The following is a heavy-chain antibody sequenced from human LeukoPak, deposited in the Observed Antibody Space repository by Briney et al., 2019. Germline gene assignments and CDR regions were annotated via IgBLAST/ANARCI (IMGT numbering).Heavy chain of an antibody. J-gene: IGHJ4*02. CDR2: IDWDDDK. D-gene: IGHD3-3*01. V-gene: IGHV2-70*11. Sequence: SGPTLVNPTQTLTLTCTFSGFSLSTSGMCVSWIRQPPGKALEWLARIDWDDDKYYSTSLKTRLTISKDTSKNQVVLTMTNMDPVDTATYYCALVFWSGYYTDYFDYWGQGTLVTVSS. CDR1: GFSLSTSGMC. CDR3: ALVFWSGYYTDYFDY.